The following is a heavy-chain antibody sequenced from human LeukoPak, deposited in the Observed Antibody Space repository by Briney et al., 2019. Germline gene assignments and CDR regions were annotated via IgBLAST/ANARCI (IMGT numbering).Heavy chain of an antibody. V-gene: IGHV3-48*01. CDR1: GFIFSNYN. CDR3: ARALGYSYGYAVDY. D-gene: IGHD5-18*01. Sequence: GGSLRLSCAASGFIFSNYNMHWVRQTPGKGLEWLSYISSSSGTIYYADSVKGRFTISGDNAKNSLYLQMNSLRAEDTAVYYCARALGYSYGYAVDYWGQGTLVTVSS. CDR2: ISSSSGTI. J-gene: IGHJ4*02.